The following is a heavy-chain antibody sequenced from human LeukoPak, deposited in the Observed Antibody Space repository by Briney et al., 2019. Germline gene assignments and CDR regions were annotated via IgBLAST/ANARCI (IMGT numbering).Heavy chain of an antibody. J-gene: IGHJ5*02. D-gene: IGHD5-12*01. Sequence: PGRSLRLSCTASGFTVGDYAMSWVRQAPGKGLEWVGFIRSKAYGGTTEYAASVKGRFTISRDDSKSIAYLQMNSLKTEDTAVYYCTRVGSGYGWKGGNWFDPWGQGTLVTVSS. CDR3: TRVGSGYGWKGGNWFDP. V-gene: IGHV3-49*04. CDR2: IRSKAYGGTT. CDR1: GFTVGDYA.